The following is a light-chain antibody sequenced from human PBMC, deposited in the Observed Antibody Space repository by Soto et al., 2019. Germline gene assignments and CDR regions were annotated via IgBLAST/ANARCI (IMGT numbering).Light chain of an antibody. J-gene: IGLJ3*02. CDR2: EGS. CDR3: CSYGVRSTYV. CDR1: SGDIGSYNR. Sequence: QSVLTQPASVSGSPGQSITISCTGTSGDIGSYNRVSWYQQHPGKAPKLIIYEGSKRPTGVSNRFSGSKSANTASLTISGLQPEDEAEYYCCSYGVRSTYVFGGGTKLTVL. V-gene: IGLV2-23*01.